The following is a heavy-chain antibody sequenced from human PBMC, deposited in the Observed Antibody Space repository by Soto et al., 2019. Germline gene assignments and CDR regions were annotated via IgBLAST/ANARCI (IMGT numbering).Heavy chain of an antibody. J-gene: IGHJ3*02. V-gene: IGHV3-15*01. Sequence: GGSLRLSCAASGFTFSNAWMSWVRQAPGKGLEWVGRIKSKTDGGTTDYAAPVKCRFTISRDDSKNTLYLQMNSQKTEDTAVYYCTTSIAARDAFDIWGQGTMVTVSS. CDR3: TTSIAARDAFDI. CDR2: IKSKTDGGTT. CDR1: GFTFSNAW. D-gene: IGHD6-6*01.